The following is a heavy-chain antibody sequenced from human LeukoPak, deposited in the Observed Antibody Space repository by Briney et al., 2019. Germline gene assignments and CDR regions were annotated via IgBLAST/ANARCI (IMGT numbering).Heavy chain of an antibody. Sequence: GGSLRLSCAASGFTFSTFAVSWVRQAPGKGLEWVSALDGVGVTTYYADVVKGRFTTSRGNSKNRLHLQMNSLRAEDTAVYYCAKGVGATIANFYFASWGQGALVTVSS. J-gene: IGHJ4*02. CDR1: GFTFSTFA. V-gene: IGHV3-23*01. CDR3: AKGVGATIANFYFAS. CDR2: LDGVGVTT. D-gene: IGHD1-26*01.